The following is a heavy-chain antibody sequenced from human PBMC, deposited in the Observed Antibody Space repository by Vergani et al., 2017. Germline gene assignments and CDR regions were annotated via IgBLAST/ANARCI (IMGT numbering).Heavy chain of an antibody. CDR2: IYYSGST. J-gene: IGHJ4*02. CDR1: GGSISSGGYY. CDR3: ARVATSGYFDY. D-gene: IGHD1-26*01. Sequence: QVQLQESGPGLVKTSQTLSLTCTVSGGSISSGGYYWSWIRQHPGKGLEWIGYIYYSGSTYYNPSRKSRVTISVDTSKNQFSLKRSSVTAADTAVYYCARVATSGYFDYWGQGTLVTVSS. V-gene: IGHV4-31*03.